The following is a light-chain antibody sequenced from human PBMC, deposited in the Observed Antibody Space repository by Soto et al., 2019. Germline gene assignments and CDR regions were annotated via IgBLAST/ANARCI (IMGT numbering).Light chain of an antibody. J-gene: IGKJ4*01. CDR2: GAS. CDR3: QQYNNWLT. V-gene: IGKV3-15*01. CDR1: QSVSSN. Sequence: EIVMTQFPATLSLSPGERPTLSCRASQSVSSNLAWYQQKPGQAPRLLIYGASTRATGIPARFSGSGSGTEFTLTISSLQSEDFAVYYCQQYNNWLTFGGGTKVDIK.